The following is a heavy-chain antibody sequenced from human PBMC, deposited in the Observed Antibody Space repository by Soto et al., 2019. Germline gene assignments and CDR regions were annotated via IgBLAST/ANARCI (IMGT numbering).Heavy chain of an antibody. V-gene: IGHV4-34*01. Sequence: PSETLSLTCAVYGGSFSGYYWSWIRQPPGKGLEWIGEINHSGSTNYNPSLKSRVTISVDTSKNQFSLKLSSVTAADTAVYYCTRLQLELPPFAPWGQGTLVTVSS. CDR3: TRLQLELPPFAP. J-gene: IGHJ5*02. D-gene: IGHD1-1*01. CDR2: INHSGST. CDR1: GGSFSGYY.